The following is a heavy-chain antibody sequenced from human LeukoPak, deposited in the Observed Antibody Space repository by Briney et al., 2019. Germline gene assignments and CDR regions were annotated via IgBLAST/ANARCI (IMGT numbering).Heavy chain of an antibody. Sequence: GGSLRLSCAASGFIFGVYAMHWVRQAPGKGLQWLAVISYDGGKTYYADSVEGRFTISRDDSRNTAYLQMHSLSTEDTAVYYCTRHSDTYCSRANCYVDNFYGLDVWGQGTRVTVSS. CDR2: ISYDGGKT. D-gene: IGHD2-2*01. CDR3: TRHSDTYCSRANCYVDNFYGLDV. CDR1: GFIFGVYA. V-gene: IGHV3-30-3*01. J-gene: IGHJ6*02.